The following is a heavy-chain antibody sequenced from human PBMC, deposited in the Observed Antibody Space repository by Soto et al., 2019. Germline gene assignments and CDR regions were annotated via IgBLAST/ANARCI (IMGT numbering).Heavy chain of an antibody. CDR3: AREKLDRYNRGGFDY. Sequence: GGSLRLSCAASGFTFSSSTMHWVRQAPGKGLEWVAFISYDGSNKYYADSVKGRFTISRDNFKHTLYVQMNSLRAEDTAVYYCAREKLDRYNRGGFDYWGQGTLVTVSS. V-gene: IGHV3-30-3*01. CDR2: ISYDGSNK. J-gene: IGHJ4*02. CDR1: GFTFSSST. D-gene: IGHD1-1*01.